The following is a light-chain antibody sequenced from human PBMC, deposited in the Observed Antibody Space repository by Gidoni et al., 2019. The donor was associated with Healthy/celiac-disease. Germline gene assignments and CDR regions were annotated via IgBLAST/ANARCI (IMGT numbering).Light chain of an antibody. CDR3: QTWGTGIHVV. CDR2: LNSDGSH. Sequence: HLVLTHSPSASASLGPSVKLTCTLSSGHSSYAIAWHQQQPEKGPRYLMKLNSDGSHSKGDGIPDRFSGSSSGAERYLTIASRQSEDEADYYCQTWGTGIHVVFGGGTKLTVL. J-gene: IGLJ2*01. CDR1: SGHSSYA. V-gene: IGLV4-69*01.